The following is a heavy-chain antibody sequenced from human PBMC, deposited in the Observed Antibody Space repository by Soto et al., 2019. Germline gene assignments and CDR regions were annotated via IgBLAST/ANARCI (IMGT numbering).Heavy chain of an antibody. Sequence: GGSLRLSCAASGFTVSSNYMSWVRQAPGKGVEWVSVIYSGGSTYYADSVKGRFTISRHNSKNTLYLQMNCLRAEDTAVYYCAGDAGYSSADYWGQGTLVTVSS. J-gene: IGHJ4*02. D-gene: IGHD5-18*01. CDR1: GFTVSSNY. CDR2: IYSGGST. CDR3: AGDAGYSSADY. V-gene: IGHV3-53*04.